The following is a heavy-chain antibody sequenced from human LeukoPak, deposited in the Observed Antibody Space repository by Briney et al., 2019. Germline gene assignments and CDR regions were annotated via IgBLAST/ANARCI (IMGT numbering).Heavy chain of an antibody. J-gene: IGHJ5*02. V-gene: IGHV1-3*04. D-gene: IGHD3-16*01. CDR1: GYTFTSYA. CDR2: ITTGDGNT. CDR3: VRQGGDP. Sequence: ASVKVSYKASGYTFTSYAMHWVRQAPGQGLEWLGWITTGDGNTKYSQNFQGRVTITRDTSASTAYMELSSLRSEDTAVYYCVRQGGDPWGQGTLVTVSS.